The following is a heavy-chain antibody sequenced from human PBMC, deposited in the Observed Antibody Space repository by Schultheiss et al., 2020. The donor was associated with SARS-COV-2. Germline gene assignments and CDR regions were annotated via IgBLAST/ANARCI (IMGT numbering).Heavy chain of an antibody. CDR3: TRSRYSSSWYIRWFDP. CDR1: GFTFTSSA. CDR2: IVVGSGNT. J-gene: IGHJ5*02. Sequence: SVKVSCKASGFTFTSSAVQWVRQARGQRLEWIGWIVVGSGNTNYAQKFQERVTITRDMSTSTAYMELSSLRSEDTAVYYCTRSRYSSSWYIRWFDPWGQGTLVTVSS. V-gene: IGHV1-58*01. D-gene: IGHD6-13*01.